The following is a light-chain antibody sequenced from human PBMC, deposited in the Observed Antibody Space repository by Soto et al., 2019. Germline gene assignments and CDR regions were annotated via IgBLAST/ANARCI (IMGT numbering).Light chain of an antibody. CDR1: SSDVGGYNS. CDR2: DVS. J-gene: IGLJ1*01. V-gene: IGLV2-14*01. Sequence: QSALTQPASVSGSPGQSIAISCTGTSSDVGGYNSVSWYQQYPGKAPKLMIHDVSNRPSGVSNRFSGSKSGNTASLTISGLQAEDEADYYCSLFTTSTSYGFGSGTKLTVL. CDR3: SLFTTSTSYG.